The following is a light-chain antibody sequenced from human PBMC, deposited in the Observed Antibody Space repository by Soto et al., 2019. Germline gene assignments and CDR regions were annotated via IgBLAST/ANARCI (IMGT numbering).Light chain of an antibody. Sequence: LAVSLNERATLSCRASQSVSSSYLAWYQQKPGQPPRLLIYGASTRATGIPARFSGSGSETDFTLTISSLQSEDFAVYYCQQYTTWPLPFCARGKVAIK. CDR3: QQYTTWPLP. J-gene: IGKJ4*01. V-gene: IGKV3D-15*01. CDR2: GAS. CDR1: QSVSSSY.